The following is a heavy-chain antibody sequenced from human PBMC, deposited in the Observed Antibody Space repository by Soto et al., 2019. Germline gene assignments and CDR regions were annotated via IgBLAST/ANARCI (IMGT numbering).Heavy chain of an antibody. CDR1: GYSFTSYW. CDR2: IYPGDSDT. CDR3: ARRPLWFLDGMDV. J-gene: IGHJ6*02. V-gene: IGHV5-51*01. Sequence: GESLKISCKGSGYSFTSYWVGWVRQMPGKGLEWMGIIYPGDSDTRYSPSFQGQVTISADKSISTAYLQWSSLKASDTAMYYCARRPLWFLDGMDVWGQGTTVTVSS. D-gene: IGHD3-10*01.